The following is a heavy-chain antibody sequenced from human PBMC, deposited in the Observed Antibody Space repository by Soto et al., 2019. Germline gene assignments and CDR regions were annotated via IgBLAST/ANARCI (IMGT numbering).Heavy chain of an antibody. Sequence: GGSLSLSCAASGFTFSSYAMHWVRQAPGKGLEWVAVISYDGSNKYYADSVKGRFTISRDNSKNTLYLQMNSLRAEDTAVYYCARDGYCSSTSCPFDYWGQGTLVTVSS. J-gene: IGHJ4*02. CDR2: ISYDGSNK. CDR1: GFTFSSYA. V-gene: IGHV3-30-3*01. D-gene: IGHD2-2*03. CDR3: ARDGYCSSTSCPFDY.